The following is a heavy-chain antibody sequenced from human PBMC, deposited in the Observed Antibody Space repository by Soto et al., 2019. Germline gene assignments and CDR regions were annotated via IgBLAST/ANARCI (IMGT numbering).Heavy chain of an antibody. Sequence: QVQLQESGPGLVKPSDTLSLTCAVSGYSISSSNWWGWIRQPPGKGLEWIGYIYYSGSTYYNPSLKSRVTMSVHTAKNRFSLKLSSVTAVDTGVYYCARGGQLEQPYYFDYWGQGTLVTVSS. D-gene: IGHD1-1*01. V-gene: IGHV4-28*03. J-gene: IGHJ4*02. CDR1: GYSISSSNW. CDR3: ARGGQLEQPYYFDY. CDR2: IYYSGST.